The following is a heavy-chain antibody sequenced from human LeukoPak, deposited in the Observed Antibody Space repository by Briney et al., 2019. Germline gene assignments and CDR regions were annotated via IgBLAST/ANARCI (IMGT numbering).Heavy chain of an antibody. CDR2: IYYSGST. V-gene: IGHV4-59*06. CDR3: VGYIVVVPAAIVDV. D-gene: IGHD2-2*02. J-gene: IGHJ6*02. Sequence: PSETLSLTCTVSGGSISSYYWSWIRQPPGKGLEWIGYIYYSGSTYYNPSLKSRVTISVDTSKNQFSLKLSSVTAADTAVYYCVGYIVVVPAAIVDVWGQGTTVTVSS. CDR1: GGSISSYY.